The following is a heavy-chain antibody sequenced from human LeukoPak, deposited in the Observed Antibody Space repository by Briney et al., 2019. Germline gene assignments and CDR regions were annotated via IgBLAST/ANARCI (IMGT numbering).Heavy chain of an antibody. J-gene: IGHJ4*02. Sequence: SETLSLTCTVSGGSISSYYWSWIRQPPGQGLERIEYIYYSGSTNYNPSLKSRVTISVDTSKNQFSLKLSSVTAADTAVYYCARGYCSSTSCYHLDYWGQGTLVTVSS. CDR1: GGSISSYY. D-gene: IGHD2-2*01. CDR2: IYYSGST. V-gene: IGHV4-59*01. CDR3: ARGYCSSTSCYHLDY.